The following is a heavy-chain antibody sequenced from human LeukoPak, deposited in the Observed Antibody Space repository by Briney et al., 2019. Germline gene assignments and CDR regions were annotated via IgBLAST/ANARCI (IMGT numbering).Heavy chain of an antibody. CDR3: AKVSTGAMTKVTRDDAFDI. V-gene: IGHV3-30*18. Sequence: PGGSLRLSCAASGFTFSSYGMHWVRQAPGKGLEWVAVISYDGSNKYYADSVKGRFTISRDNSKNTLYLQMNSLRAEDTAVYYCAKVSTGAMTKVTRDDAFDIWGQGTMVTVSS. J-gene: IGHJ3*02. CDR2: ISYDGSNK. D-gene: IGHD4-4*01. CDR1: GFTFSSYG.